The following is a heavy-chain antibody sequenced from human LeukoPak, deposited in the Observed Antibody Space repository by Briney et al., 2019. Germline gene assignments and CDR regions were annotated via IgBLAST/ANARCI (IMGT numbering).Heavy chain of an antibody. CDR1: GFTFSSYD. D-gene: IGHD3-3*01. V-gene: IGHV3-30-3*02. J-gene: IGHJ4*02. Sequence: GRSLRLSCAASGFTFSSYDMHWVRQAPGKGLEWVAIISYDGSNKYYADSVKGRFTISRDNSKNTLYLQMNSLRAEDTAVYYCAKSGFWSGSNPRYFDYWGQGTLVTVSS. CDR3: AKSGFWSGSNPRYFDY. CDR2: ISYDGSNK.